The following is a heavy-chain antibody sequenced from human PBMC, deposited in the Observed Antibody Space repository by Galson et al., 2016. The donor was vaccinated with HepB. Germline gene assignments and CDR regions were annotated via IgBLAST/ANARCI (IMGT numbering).Heavy chain of an antibody. CDR3: ARDLVEMATIGILDP. Sequence: SLRLSCAASGFNFRGYSMHWVRQAPGKGLQWVALISYDGSVKNYAGPVEGRFTISRDNSKNTLYLQMNGLSREDTAIYYCARDLVEMATIGILDPWGQGILVTVSS. J-gene: IGHJ5*02. V-gene: IGHV3-30*04. CDR1: GFNFRGYS. CDR2: ISYDGSVK. D-gene: IGHD5-24*01.